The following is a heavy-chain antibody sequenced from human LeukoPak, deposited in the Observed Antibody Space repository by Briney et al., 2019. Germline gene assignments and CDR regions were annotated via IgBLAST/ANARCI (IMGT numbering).Heavy chain of an antibody. D-gene: IGHD3-3*01. Sequence: SETLSLTCAVSGDSISSGYYWGWIRQPPGKGLEWIGSIYHSGSTYYNPSLKSRVAISVDTSKNQFSLKLSSVTAADTAVYYCARYLRGNNAFDIWGQETMVTVSS. CDR3: ARYLRGNNAFDI. J-gene: IGHJ3*02. CDR2: IYHSGST. V-gene: IGHV4-38-2*01. CDR1: GDSISSGYY.